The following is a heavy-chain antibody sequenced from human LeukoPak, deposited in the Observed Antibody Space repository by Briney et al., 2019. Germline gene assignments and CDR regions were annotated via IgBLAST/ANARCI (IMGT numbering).Heavy chain of an antibody. CDR3: ARQSDPYYHYGLGF. Sequence: PSETLSLTCALSGGSIKNYYWSWIRQPLGKGLEWIGYVYYTGTTSYNPSLKSRVTISVETSKNQFSLTLNSVTAADTAVYHCARQSDPYYHYGLGFWGQGTTVIVSS. CDR2: VYYTGTT. V-gene: IGHV4-59*01. J-gene: IGHJ6*02. CDR1: GGSIKNYY.